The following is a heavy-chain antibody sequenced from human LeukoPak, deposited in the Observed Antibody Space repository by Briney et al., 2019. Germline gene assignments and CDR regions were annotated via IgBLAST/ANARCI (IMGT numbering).Heavy chain of an antibody. CDR2: MNPNSGNT. Sequence: ASVKDSCKASGYTFTSYDINWVPQATGQGLEWMGWMNPNSGNTGYAQKFQGRVTMTRNTSISTAYMELSSLRSEDTAVYYCARGVDIVATDQYWGQGTLVTVSS. CDR3: ARGVDIVATDQY. CDR1: GYTFTSYD. D-gene: IGHD5-12*01. V-gene: IGHV1-8*01. J-gene: IGHJ4*02.